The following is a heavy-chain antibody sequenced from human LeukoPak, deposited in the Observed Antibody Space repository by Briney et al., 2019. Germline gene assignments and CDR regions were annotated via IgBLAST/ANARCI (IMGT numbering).Heavy chain of an antibody. J-gene: IGHJ4*02. V-gene: IGHV3-21*04. CDR3: ATGAMAY. CDR2: ISSSSSYI. Sequence: GGSLRLSCAASGFTFSSYSMNWVRQAPGKGLEWVSSISSSSSYIYYADSVKGRFTISRDTSKNTLYVQMNSLRAEDTAVYYCATGAMAYWGQGTLVTVSS. D-gene: IGHD5-18*01. CDR1: GFTFSSYS.